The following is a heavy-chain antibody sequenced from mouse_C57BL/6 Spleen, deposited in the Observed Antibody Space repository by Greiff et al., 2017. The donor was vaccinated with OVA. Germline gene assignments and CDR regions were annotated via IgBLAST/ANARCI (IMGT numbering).Heavy chain of an antibody. Sequence: QVQLPAAWAELVRPGASVKLSCQASGYTFTNYGMPWVKQRPIQGLEWIGNIDPSYCETPYNQKFKDKATLTVDKSSSTAYMQLSSVTYDDSAVDYCARDGYYDAMDYWGQGTSVTVSS. CDR3: ARDGYYDAMDY. V-gene: IGHV1-52*01. CDR1: GYTFTNYG. CDR2: IDPSYCET. D-gene: IGHD2-3*01. J-gene: IGHJ4*01.